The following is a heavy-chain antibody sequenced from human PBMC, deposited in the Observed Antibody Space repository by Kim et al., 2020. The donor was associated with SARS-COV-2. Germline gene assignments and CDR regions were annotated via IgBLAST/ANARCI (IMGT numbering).Heavy chain of an antibody. Sequence: SVKVSCKASGGTFSSYAISWVRQAPGQGLEWMGRIIPILGIANYAQKFQGRVTITADKSTSTAYMELSSLRSEDTAVYYCARGDGSYYKGDYWGQGTLVTVSS. CDR3: ARGDGSYYKGDY. CDR1: GGTFSSYA. CDR2: IIPILGIA. D-gene: IGHD1-26*01. J-gene: IGHJ4*02. V-gene: IGHV1-69*04.